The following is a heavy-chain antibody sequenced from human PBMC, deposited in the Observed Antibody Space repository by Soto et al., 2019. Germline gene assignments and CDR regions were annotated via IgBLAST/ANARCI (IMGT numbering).Heavy chain of an antibody. CDR1: GFTFSTHA. Sequence: EVQLLESGGGLVQPGGSLRLSCAASGFTFSTHAMIWVRQAPGKGLNWVSTVDVGGGSTYYTDSVKGRFTVSRDNSKNTVYRQLDILRAEDTAIYFCARDSGPAGGGACDIWGQGTMVTVSS. CDR2: VDVGGGST. V-gene: IGHV3-23*01. D-gene: IGHD6-25*01. CDR3: ARDSGPAGGGACDI. J-gene: IGHJ3*02.